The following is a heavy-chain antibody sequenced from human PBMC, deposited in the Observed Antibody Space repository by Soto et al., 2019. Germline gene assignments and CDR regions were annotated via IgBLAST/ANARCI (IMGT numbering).Heavy chain of an antibody. Sequence: PRWSLRLSCAASGFTCSSYAVGWFRQGPGKGLEWVAVVSIGGSTHYADSVRGRFTISRDNSKNTLSLQMNSLTAEDTAVYFCAKRRGAGGHFDYWGQGALVTVS. CDR3: AKRRGAGGHFDY. CDR2: VSIGGST. V-gene: IGHV3-23*01. D-gene: IGHD2-15*01. CDR1: GFTCSSYA. J-gene: IGHJ4*02.